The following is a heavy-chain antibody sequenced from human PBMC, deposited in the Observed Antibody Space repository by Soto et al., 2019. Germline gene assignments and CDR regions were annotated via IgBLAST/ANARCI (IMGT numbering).Heavy chain of an antibody. Sequence: ASVKVSCKASGGTFSSYAISWVRQAPGQGLEWMGGIIPIFGTANYAQKFQGRVTITADESTSTAYMELSSLRSEDTAVYYCARETRGSTGDCSGGSGYYNREYYYYGMDVWGQGTTVTVSS. CDR2: IIPIFGTA. V-gene: IGHV1-69*13. J-gene: IGHJ6*02. D-gene: IGHD2-15*01. CDR1: GGTFSSYA. CDR3: ARETRGSTGDCSGGSGYYNREYYYYGMDV.